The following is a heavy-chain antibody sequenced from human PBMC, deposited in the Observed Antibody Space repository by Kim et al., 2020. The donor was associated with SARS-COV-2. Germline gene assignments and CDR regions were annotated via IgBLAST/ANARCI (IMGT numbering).Heavy chain of an antibody. J-gene: IGHJ4*02. V-gene: IGHV4-39*01. CDR1: GGSISSSSYY. CDR3: ARRSTSAQFDY. D-gene: IGHD2-2*01. Sequence: SETLSLTCTVSGGSISSSSYYWGWIRQPPGKGLEWIGSIYYSGSTYYNPSLKSRVTISVDTSKNQFSLKLSSVTAADTAVYYCARRSTSAQFDYWGQGTLVTVSS. CDR2: IYYSGST.